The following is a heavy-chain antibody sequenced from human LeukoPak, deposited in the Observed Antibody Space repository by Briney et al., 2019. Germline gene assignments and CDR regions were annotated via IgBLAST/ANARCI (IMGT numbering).Heavy chain of an antibody. CDR1: GFTFSSYA. CDR3: ARDGGYCSSTSCSAYYYYYYMDV. D-gene: IGHD2-2*01. Sequence: PGGSLRLSCAASGFTFSSYAMHWVRQAPGKGLEWVAVISYDGSNKYYADSVKGRFTISRDNSKNTLYLQMNSLRAEDTAVYYCARDGGYCSSTSCSAYYYYYYMDVWGKGTTVTISS. V-gene: IGHV3-30*01. J-gene: IGHJ6*03. CDR2: ISYDGSNK.